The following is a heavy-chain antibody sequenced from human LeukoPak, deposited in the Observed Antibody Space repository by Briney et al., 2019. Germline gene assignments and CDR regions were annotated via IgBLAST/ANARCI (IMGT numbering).Heavy chain of an antibody. Sequence: SETLSLTCTVSGGSISSYYWSWIRQPPGKGLVWIGYIYYSGSINYNPSLKSRVTLPVDTSKNQFSLKLRSVAAADTAVYYCARYSGSYSGFDYWGQGTLVTVSS. J-gene: IGHJ4*02. D-gene: IGHD1-26*01. CDR2: IYYSGSI. V-gene: IGHV4-59*08. CDR3: ARYSGSYSGFDY. CDR1: GGSISSYY.